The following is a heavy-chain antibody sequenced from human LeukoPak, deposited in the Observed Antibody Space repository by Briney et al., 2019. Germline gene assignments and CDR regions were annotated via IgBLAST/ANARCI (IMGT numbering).Heavy chain of an antibody. CDR3: ARGRDYRSPEDY. Sequence: PGGSLRLSCAASGFTFSSYEMNWVRQAPGKGLEWVSYISSSGSTIYYADSVKGRFTISRDNAKNSLYLQMNSLRAEDTAVYYCARGRDYRSPEDYWGQGTLVTVSS. J-gene: IGHJ4*02. D-gene: IGHD4-11*01. CDR1: GFTFSSYE. CDR2: ISSSGSTI. V-gene: IGHV3-48*03.